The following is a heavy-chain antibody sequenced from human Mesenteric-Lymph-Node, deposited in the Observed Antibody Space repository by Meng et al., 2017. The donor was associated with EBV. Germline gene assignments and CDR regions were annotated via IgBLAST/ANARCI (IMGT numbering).Heavy chain of an antibody. J-gene: IGHJ5*02. Sequence: QEQLQEAGPGLVRPSETLSLTCTVAGGSVSGSTYWWTWIRQPPGKGLEWIGYIYYSGRTNYSPSLKSRVTISVDTSKNQFSLKLTSVTAADTALYYCATGGILGGFGTWGQGALVTVSS. V-gene: IGHV4-61*01. CDR3: ATGGILGGFGT. D-gene: IGHD3-16*01. CDR1: GGSVSGSTYW. CDR2: IYYSGRT.